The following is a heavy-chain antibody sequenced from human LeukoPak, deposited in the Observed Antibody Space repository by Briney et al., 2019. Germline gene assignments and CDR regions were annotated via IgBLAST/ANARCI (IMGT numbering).Heavy chain of an antibody. D-gene: IGHD2-21*01. CDR1: GFTFSTHA. CDR3: AKNVVFTRYFDS. J-gene: IGHJ4*02. CDR2: ISGGGRTT. V-gene: IGHV3-23*01. Sequence: GGSLRLSCAASGFTFSTHAMSWVRQAPGKGLQWVSVISGGGRTTEYADSVKGRFTVSRDNSVNTLSLHMDSLRVEDTDIYYCAKNVVFTRYFDSWGQGTLVTVSS.